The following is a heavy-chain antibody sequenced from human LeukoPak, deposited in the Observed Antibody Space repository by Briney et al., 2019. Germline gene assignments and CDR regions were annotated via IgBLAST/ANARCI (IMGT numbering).Heavy chain of an antibody. D-gene: IGHD6-13*01. CDR3: ARYPPGIAASDVQGFDY. V-gene: IGHV4-59*08. CDR2: IYYSGST. J-gene: IGHJ4*02. Sequence: SETLSLTCTVSGGSISSYYWSWLRQPPGKGLEWIGYIYYSGSTNYNPSLKSRVTISVDTSKNQFSLKLSSVTAADTAVYYCARYPPGIAASDVQGFDYWGQGTLVTVSS. CDR1: GGSISSYY.